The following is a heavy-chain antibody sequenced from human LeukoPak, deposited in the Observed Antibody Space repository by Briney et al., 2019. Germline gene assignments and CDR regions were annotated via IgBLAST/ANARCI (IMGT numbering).Heavy chain of an antibody. CDR2: IYPADSDT. V-gene: IGHV5-51*01. D-gene: IGHD2-2*01. J-gene: IGHJ6*03. CDR3: ARQASDIVVVPAAIGYYYYMDV. CDR1: GYSFTSYW. Sequence: GESLKISCKGSGYSFTSYWIGWVRQMPGKGLEWMGIIYPADSDTRYSPSFQGQVTISADKSISTAYLQWSSLKASDTAMYYCARQASDIVVVPAAIGYYYYMDVWGKGTTVTVSS.